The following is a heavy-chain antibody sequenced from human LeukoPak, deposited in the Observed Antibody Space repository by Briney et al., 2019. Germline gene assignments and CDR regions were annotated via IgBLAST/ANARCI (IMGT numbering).Heavy chain of an antibody. CDR1: GFTFSSNW. CDR2: INSDGSST. D-gene: IGHD1-1*01. V-gene: IGHV3-74*01. CDR3: ARAGTGNTHGRFDY. J-gene: IGHJ4*02. Sequence: PGGTLRLTCAASGFTFSSNWMHWVSQAPGKGLVWVSRINSDGSSTYYEDSVKGRFTISRDNAKNTLYLQMNSLQVEDTAVYYCARAGTGNTHGRFDYWGQGTLVTVSS.